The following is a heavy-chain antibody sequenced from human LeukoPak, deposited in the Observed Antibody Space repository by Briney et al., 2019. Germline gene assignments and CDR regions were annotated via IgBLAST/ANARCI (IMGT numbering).Heavy chain of an antibody. J-gene: IGHJ6*03. D-gene: IGHD3-3*01. CDR2: ISSSGSTI. CDR1: GFTFSDYY. Sequence: GGSLRLSCAASGFTFSDYYMSWIRQAPGKGLEWVSYISSSGSTIYYADSVKGRFTISRDNAKNSLYLQMNSLRAEDTAVYYCARSRYDFWSGYRSYYYYYYMDVWGKGTTVTVSS. V-gene: IGHV3-11*04. CDR3: ARSRYDFWSGYRSYYYYYYMDV.